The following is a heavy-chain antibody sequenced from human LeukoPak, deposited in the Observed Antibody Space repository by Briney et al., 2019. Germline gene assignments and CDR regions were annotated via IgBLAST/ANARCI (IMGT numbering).Heavy chain of an antibody. CDR2: IHHSGTN. CDR3: AGVVISRVDY. CDR1: GGSIGIGYW. J-gene: IGHJ4*02. D-gene: IGHD3-22*01. V-gene: IGHV4-4*02. Sequence: SETLSLTCAVSGGSIGIGYWWSWVRQPPGKGLEWIGEIHHSGTNHYNPALKSRVTISVDKSKNQFSLDLTSVTAADTAVYSCAGVVISRVDYWGQGTLVTVSS.